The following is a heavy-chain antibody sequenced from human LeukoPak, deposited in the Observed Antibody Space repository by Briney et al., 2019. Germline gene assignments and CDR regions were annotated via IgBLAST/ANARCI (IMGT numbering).Heavy chain of an antibody. CDR1: GGSISSGDYY. Sequence: PSETLSLTCTVSGGSISSGDYYWSWIRQPPGKGLEWIGYIYYSGSTYYNPSLKSRVTISVDTSKNQFSLKLSSVTAADTAVYYCASIYDSSGYPDNWFDPWGQGTLVTVSS. CDR3: ASIYDSSGYPDNWFDP. V-gene: IGHV4-30-4*01. J-gene: IGHJ5*02. D-gene: IGHD3-22*01. CDR2: IYYSGST.